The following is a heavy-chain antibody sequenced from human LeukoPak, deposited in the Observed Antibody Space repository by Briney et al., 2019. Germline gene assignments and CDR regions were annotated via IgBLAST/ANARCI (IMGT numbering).Heavy chain of an antibody. D-gene: IGHD3-10*01. V-gene: IGHV4-4*02. Sequence: TSGTLSLTCAVSGGSISSSNWWSWVRQPPGKGLEWIGEIYHSGSTNYNPSLKSRVTISVDKSKNQFSLKLSSVTAADTAVYYCARCLYGSGSYTSYYFDYWGQGTLVTVSS. CDR2: IYHSGST. CDR1: GGSISSSNW. CDR3: ARCLYGSGSYTSYYFDY. J-gene: IGHJ4*02.